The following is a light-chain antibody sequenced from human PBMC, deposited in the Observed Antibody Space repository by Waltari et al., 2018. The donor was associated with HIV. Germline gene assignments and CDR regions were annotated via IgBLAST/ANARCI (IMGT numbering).Light chain of an antibody. CDR2: QDG. J-gene: IGLJ2*01. Sequence: YELTQPPSVSVTPGQTASIACSGDALQSRYVSWYQQRPGQSPVLVVFQDGKRPSGIPERFSGSNSGNTATLTISGTQAMDEADYFCQAWAGGTGSEGVFGGGTKLTVL. V-gene: IGLV3-1*01. CDR1: ALQSRY. CDR3: QAWAGGTGSEGV.